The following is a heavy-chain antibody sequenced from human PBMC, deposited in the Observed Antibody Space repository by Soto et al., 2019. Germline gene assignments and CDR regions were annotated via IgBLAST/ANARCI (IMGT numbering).Heavy chain of an antibody. CDR1: GYTFNIHA. J-gene: IGHJ4*02. D-gene: IGHD7-27*01. Sequence: ASVKVSCKASGYTFNIHAIHWVRQAPGQRLEWMGWINTGNGNTKYSQKFQGRFTITRDTSASTAYMELSSLRSEDTALYFCARRWGRNFDFWGQGTLVTVSS. CDR2: INTGNGNT. CDR3: ARRWGRNFDF. V-gene: IGHV1-3*04.